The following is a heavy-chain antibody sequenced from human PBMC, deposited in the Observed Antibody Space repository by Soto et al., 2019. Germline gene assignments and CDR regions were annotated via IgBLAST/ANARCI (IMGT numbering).Heavy chain of an antibody. J-gene: IGHJ6*02. CDR2: IYHSGST. V-gene: IGHV4-30-2*01. CDR1: GGSISSGGYS. Sequence: SETLSLTCAVSGGSISSGGYSWSWIRQPPGKGLEWIGYIYHSGSTYYNPSLKSRVTISVDRSKNQFSLKLSSVTAADTAVYYCARGGYCGCDCYLYGMDVWGQGTTVTVSS. CDR3: ARGGYCGCDCYLYGMDV. D-gene: IGHD2-21*01.